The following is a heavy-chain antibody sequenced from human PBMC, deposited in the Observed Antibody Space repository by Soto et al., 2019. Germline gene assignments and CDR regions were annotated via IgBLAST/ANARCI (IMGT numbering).Heavy chain of an antibody. CDR2: ISGSGCST. CDR3: AKGESGYSYGNFDY. Sequence: GGSLRLSCAASGFTFSSYAMSWVRQAPGKGLEWVSAISGSGCSTYYADSVKGRFTISRDNSKNTLYLQMNSLRAEDTAVYYCAKGESGYSYGNFDYWGQGTLVTVSS. V-gene: IGHV3-23*01. D-gene: IGHD5-18*01. CDR1: GFTFSSYA. J-gene: IGHJ4*02.